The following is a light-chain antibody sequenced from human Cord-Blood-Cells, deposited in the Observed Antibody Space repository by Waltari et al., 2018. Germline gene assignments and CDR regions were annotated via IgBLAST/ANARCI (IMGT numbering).Light chain of an antibody. CDR3: QQYNNWPPLT. V-gene: IGKV3-15*01. J-gene: IGKJ4*01. CDR2: FAS. CDR1: QSVSNN. Sequence: IVMTQSPATLSASPGERATLPCMARQSVSNNLPWYQQKPGQAPRLLIYFASTRATGIPARFSGSGSGTEFTLTISSLQSEDFAVYYCQQYNNWPPLTFGGGTKVEIK.